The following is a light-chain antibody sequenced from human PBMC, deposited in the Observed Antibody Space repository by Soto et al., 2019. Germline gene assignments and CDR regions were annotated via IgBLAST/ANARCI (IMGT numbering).Light chain of an antibody. J-gene: IGKJ2*01. CDR3: QQYNSYSRP. Sequence: DIQMTQSPSTLSASVGDRVTITCRASESISRWVAWYQQNPGKAPKLLIYDASDLDSGFPSRFSGSGSGTEFTLTISSLQPDDFATYYCQQYNSYSRPFGQGTKLEI. CDR1: ESISRW. V-gene: IGKV1-5*01. CDR2: DAS.